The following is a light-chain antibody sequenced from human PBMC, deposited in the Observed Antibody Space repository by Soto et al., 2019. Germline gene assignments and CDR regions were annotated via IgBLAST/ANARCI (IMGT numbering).Light chain of an antibody. CDR2: EVV. CDR3: KSSAGSNTYV. Sequence: QSVLTQPPSASGSPGQSVTISCTGTKNDIGVYDFVSWYQHHPGKAPRLIIYEVVQRPSGVPDRFSGSKSGNTASLTVSGLQAADEADYFCKSSAGSNTYVFISGTKVTVL. J-gene: IGLJ1*01. V-gene: IGLV2-8*01. CDR1: KNDIGVYDF.